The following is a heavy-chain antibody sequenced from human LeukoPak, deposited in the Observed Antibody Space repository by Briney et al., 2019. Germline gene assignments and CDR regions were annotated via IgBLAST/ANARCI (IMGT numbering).Heavy chain of an antibody. CDR2: MYNSGST. D-gene: IGHD6-13*01. Sequence: PSETLSLTCDVSGYSISSGHYWGWIRQSPGKGLEWIAGMYNSGSTYFKSSLKSRVTISLDTPKNQFSLTLNSVTAADTAVYYCARHVYGRHQLQAYHFDYWGQGILVTVSS. J-gene: IGHJ4*02. V-gene: IGHV4-38-2*01. CDR1: GYSISSGHY. CDR3: ARHVYGRHQLQAYHFDY.